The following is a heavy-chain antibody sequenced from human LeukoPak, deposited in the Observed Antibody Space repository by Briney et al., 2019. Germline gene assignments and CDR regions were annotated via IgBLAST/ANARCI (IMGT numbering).Heavy chain of an antibody. J-gene: IGHJ3*02. V-gene: IGHV3-33*06. CDR1: GFTFSSYG. CDR2: IWYDGSNK. D-gene: IGHD4-17*01. Sequence: GGSLRLSCAASGFTFSSYGMHWVRQAPGKGLEWVAVIWYDGSNKYYADSVKGRFTISRDNSKNTLYLQMNSLRAEDTAVYYCAKHRTVTPQSDAFDIWGQGTMVTVSS. CDR3: AKHRTVTPQSDAFDI.